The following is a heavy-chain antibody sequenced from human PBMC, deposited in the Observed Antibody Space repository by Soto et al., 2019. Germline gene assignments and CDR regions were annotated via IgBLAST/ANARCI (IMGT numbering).Heavy chain of an antibody. CDR3: ARDYYDSSGYYYVHY. D-gene: IGHD3-22*01. CDR1: GFTFSSYW. V-gene: IGHV3-74*01. Sequence: GSLRLSCAASGFTFSSYWMHWVRQAPGKGLVWVSRINSDGSSTSYADSVKGRFTISRDNAKDTLYLQMNSLRAEDTAVYYCARDYYDSSGYYYVHYWGQGTLVTVSS. J-gene: IGHJ4*02. CDR2: INSDGSST.